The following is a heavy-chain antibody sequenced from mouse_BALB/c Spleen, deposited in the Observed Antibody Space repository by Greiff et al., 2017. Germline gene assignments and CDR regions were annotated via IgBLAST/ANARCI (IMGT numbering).Heavy chain of an antibody. Sequence: QVHVKQSGAELAKPGASVKMSCKASGYTFTSYWMHWVKQRPGQGLEWIGYINPSTGYTEYNQKFKDKATLTADKSSSTAYMQLSSLTSEDSAVYYCARYYGNPWFAYWGQGTLVTVSA. V-gene: IGHV1-7*01. J-gene: IGHJ3*01. CDR3: ARYYGNPWFAY. CDR2: INPSTGYT. D-gene: IGHD2-1*01. CDR1: GYTFTSYW.